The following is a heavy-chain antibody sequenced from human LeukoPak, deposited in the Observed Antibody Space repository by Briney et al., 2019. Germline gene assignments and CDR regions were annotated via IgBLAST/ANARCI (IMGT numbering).Heavy chain of an antibody. J-gene: IGHJ4*02. D-gene: IGHD5-12*01. CDR2: ISGSGGST. V-gene: IGHV3-23*01. CDR1: GFTFSSYA. Sequence: GGSLRLSCAASGFTFSSYAMSWVRQAPGKGLEWVSAISGSGGSTYYAGSVKGRFTISRDNSKNTLYLQMNSLRAEDTAVYYCANHVAVYYFDYWGQGTLVTVSS. CDR3: ANHVAVYYFDY.